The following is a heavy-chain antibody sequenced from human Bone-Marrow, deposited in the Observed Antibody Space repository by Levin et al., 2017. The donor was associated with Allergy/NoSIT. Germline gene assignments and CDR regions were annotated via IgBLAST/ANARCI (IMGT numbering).Heavy chain of an antibody. CDR3: ATRVVVVTATARGYFHH. CDR1: GGSISMSNW. CDR2: IHHTGNT. J-gene: IGHJ1*01. Sequence: SETLSLTCAVSGGSISMSNWWSWVRQPPGKGLEWIGEIHHTGNTYYNPSLESRVTISVDKSKSQFSLRLRSVTAADTAVYYCATRVVVVTATARGYFHHWGQGSLVTVSS. V-gene: IGHV4-4*02. D-gene: IGHD2-21*02.